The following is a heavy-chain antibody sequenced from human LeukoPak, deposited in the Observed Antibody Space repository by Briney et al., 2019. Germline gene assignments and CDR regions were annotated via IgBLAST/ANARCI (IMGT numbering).Heavy chain of an antibody. Sequence: GESLKISCKGPGYSFTSYWIGWVRRMPGKGLEWMGIIYPGDSETRYSPSFQGQVTISADKSISTAYLQWSSLKASDTAMYYCARLVSLVAPLDYWGQGTLVTVSS. CDR3: ARLVSLVAPLDY. J-gene: IGHJ4*02. CDR2: IYPGDSET. D-gene: IGHD5/OR15-5a*01. CDR1: GYSFTSYW. V-gene: IGHV5-51*01.